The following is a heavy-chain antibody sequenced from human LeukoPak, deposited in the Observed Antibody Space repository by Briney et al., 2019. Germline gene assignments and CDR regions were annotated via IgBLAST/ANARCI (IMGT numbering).Heavy chain of an antibody. CDR2: IYYSGST. Sequence: SETLSLTCRVSGGPIRSYFWTWIRQPPGKGLEWIGYIYYSGSTYYNPSLKSRVTISVDTSKNQFSLKLSSVTAADTAVYYCARAGYDSSGYYYFDYWGQGTLVTVSS. J-gene: IGHJ4*02. V-gene: IGHV4-59*06. D-gene: IGHD3-22*01. CDR3: ARAGYDSSGYYYFDY. CDR1: GGPIRSYF.